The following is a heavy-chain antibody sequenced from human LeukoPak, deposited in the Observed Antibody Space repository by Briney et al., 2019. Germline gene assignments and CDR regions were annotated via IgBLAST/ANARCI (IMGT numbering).Heavy chain of an antibody. CDR3: ARTPNCSGGSCYYYYYMDV. J-gene: IGHJ6*03. D-gene: IGHD2-15*01. CDR1: GGSISSYY. Sequence: SETLSLTRTVSGGSISSYYWSWIRQPPGKGLEWIGYIYYSGSTNYNPSLKSRVTISVDTSKNQFSLKLSSVTAADTAVYYCARTPNCSGGSCYYYYYMDVWGKGTTVTISS. CDR2: IYYSGST. V-gene: IGHV4-59*01.